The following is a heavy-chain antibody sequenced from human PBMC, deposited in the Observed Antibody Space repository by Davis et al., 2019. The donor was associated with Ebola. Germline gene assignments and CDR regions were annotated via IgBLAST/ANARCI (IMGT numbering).Heavy chain of an antibody. CDR1: GYTLVSYY. D-gene: IGHD3-10*01. Sequence: AASVKVSCKASGYTLVSYYAHWVRQAPGQGLEWMGIINPSGGTTTYAQKFQGRVTMTRDTSTNTLYMKLSSLTSGDTAVYYCARDLRGWGDFDYWGQGTLVTVSS. J-gene: IGHJ4*02. V-gene: IGHV1-46*01. CDR2: INPSGGTT. CDR3: ARDLRGWGDFDY.